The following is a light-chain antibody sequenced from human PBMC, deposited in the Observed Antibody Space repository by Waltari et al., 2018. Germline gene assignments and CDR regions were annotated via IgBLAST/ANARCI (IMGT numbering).Light chain of an antibody. Sequence: VLTQSPATLSLSPGDRATINCKSSQSILYSSNNKNYLAWYRQKPGQPPKLLIYWASTRESGVPDRFSGSGSGTDFTLTISSLQAEDVAVYYCQQYYSTPNTFGQGTKLEIK. CDR2: WAS. CDR1: QSILYSSNNKNY. V-gene: IGKV4-1*01. CDR3: QQYYSTPNT. J-gene: IGKJ2*01.